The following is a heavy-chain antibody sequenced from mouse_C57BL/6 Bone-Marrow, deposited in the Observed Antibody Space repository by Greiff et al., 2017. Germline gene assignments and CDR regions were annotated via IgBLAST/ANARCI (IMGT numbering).Heavy chain of an antibody. CDR3: ARHLDDYDGFDY. Sequence: EVKLMESGGDLVKPGGSLKLSCAASGFTFSSYGMYWVRQTPEKRLEWVANISSGGSDTNYQDSVKGRVTMTRDKATNTPYLQISSLKSEDTAMYYCARHLDDYDGFDYWGQGTTLTVSS. V-gene: IGHV5-6*01. CDR2: ISSGGSDT. D-gene: IGHD2-4*01. J-gene: IGHJ2*01. CDR1: GFTFSSYG.